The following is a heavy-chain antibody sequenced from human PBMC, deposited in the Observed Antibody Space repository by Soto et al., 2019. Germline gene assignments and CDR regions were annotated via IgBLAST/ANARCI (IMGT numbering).Heavy chain of an antibody. D-gene: IGHD2-15*01. V-gene: IGHV1-46*03. Sequence: ASVKVSCKASGYTFTSYYMHWVRQAPGQGLEWMGIINPSGGSTSYAQKFQGRVTMTRDPSTSTVYMELSSLRSEDTAVYYCARVYCSGGSCYSIDYWGQGTLVTVSS. CDR2: INPSGGST. J-gene: IGHJ4*02. CDR3: ARVYCSGGSCYSIDY. CDR1: GYTFTSYY.